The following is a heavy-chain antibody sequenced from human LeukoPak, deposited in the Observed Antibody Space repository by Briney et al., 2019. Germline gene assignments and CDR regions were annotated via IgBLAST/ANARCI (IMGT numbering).Heavy chain of an antibody. CDR3: ARGGVTIFGVVTTIDY. D-gene: IGHD3-3*01. Sequence: ASVKVSCKASGYTFTSYGISWVRQAPGQGLEWMGWIIAYNGNTNYAQKLQGRVTMTTDTSTSTAYMELRSLRSDDTAVYYCARGGVTIFGVVTTIDYWGQGTLVTVSS. CDR1: GYTFTSYG. V-gene: IGHV1-18*01. CDR2: IIAYNGNT. J-gene: IGHJ4*02.